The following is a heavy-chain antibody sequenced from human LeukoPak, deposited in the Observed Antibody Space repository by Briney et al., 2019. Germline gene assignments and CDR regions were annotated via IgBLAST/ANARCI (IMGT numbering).Heavy chain of an antibody. CDR1: GYTFTTYG. CDR3: ARGSRYCSGGSCYSFDY. V-gene: IGHV1-8*03. J-gene: IGHJ4*02. CDR2: IYGYNGNT. D-gene: IGHD2-15*01. Sequence: GASVKVSCKTSGYTFTTYGLTWVRQAPGQGLEWMGWIYGYNGNTNYAPKFQGRVTITRNTSISTAYMELSSLRSEDTAVYYCARGSRYCSGGSCYSFDYWGQGTLVTVSS.